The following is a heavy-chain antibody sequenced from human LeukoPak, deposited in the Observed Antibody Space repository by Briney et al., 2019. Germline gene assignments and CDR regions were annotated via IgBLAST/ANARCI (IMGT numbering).Heavy chain of an antibody. CDR3: AKDWGYCSSTSCYYFDY. CDR1: GLTFSSYG. CDR2: ISYDGSNK. Sequence: GGSLRLSCAASGLTFSSYGMHWVRQAPGKGLEWVAVISYDGSNKYYADSVKGRFTISRDNSKNTLYLQMNSLRAEDTAVYYCAKDWGYCSSTSCYYFDYWGQGTLVTVSS. J-gene: IGHJ4*02. D-gene: IGHD2-2*01. V-gene: IGHV3-30*18.